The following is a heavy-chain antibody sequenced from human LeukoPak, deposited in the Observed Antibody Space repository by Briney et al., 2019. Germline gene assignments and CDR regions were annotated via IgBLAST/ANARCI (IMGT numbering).Heavy chain of an antibody. CDR1: GYTFTSYD. CDR3: ARAVFEKQWLVGFDY. Sequence: ASVTVSCKASGYTFTSYDINWVRQATGQGLEWMGWMNPNSGNTGYAQKFQGRVTITRNTSISTAYMELSSLRAEDTAVYYCARAVFEKQWLVGFDYWGQGTLVTVYS. CDR2: MNPNSGNT. J-gene: IGHJ4*02. D-gene: IGHD6-19*01. V-gene: IGHV1-8*03.